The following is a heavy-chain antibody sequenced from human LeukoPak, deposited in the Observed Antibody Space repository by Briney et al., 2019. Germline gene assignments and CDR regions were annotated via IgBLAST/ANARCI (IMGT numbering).Heavy chain of an antibody. D-gene: IGHD6-19*01. V-gene: IGHV1-18*01. Sequence: ASVKVSCKASGYTFTSYGISWARQAPGQGLEWMGWISAYNGNTNYAQKVQGRVTMTRDTSTSTVYMELSSLRSEDTAVYYCASSGGYSSGWYKYWGQGTLVTVSS. CDR2: ISAYNGNT. J-gene: IGHJ4*02. CDR3: ASSGGYSSGWYKY. CDR1: GYTFTSYG.